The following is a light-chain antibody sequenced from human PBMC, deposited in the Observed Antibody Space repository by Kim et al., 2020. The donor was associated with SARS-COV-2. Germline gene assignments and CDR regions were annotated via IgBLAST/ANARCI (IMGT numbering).Light chain of an antibody. CDR2: SDN. Sequence: GQSVTISCSGSISNIGSNTVDWYQQLPGTAPKLLIYSDNRRPSGVPDRFSGSKSGTSASLAISGLQSEDEADYYCATWDDSLNGWVFGGGTKLTVL. V-gene: IGLV1-44*01. CDR1: ISNIGSNT. J-gene: IGLJ3*02. CDR3: ATWDDSLNGWV.